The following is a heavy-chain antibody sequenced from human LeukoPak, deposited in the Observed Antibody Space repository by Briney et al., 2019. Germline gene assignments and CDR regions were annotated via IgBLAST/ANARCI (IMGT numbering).Heavy chain of an antibody. Sequence: PGGSLRLSCAVSGFTSSRHWMSWVRQTPEKGLEWVANIKEDASEENYVDSVKGRFTISRDNAKNSLYLQMNSLRAEDTAVYYCAREGYCSGGSCYGDLDYWGQGTLVTVSS. CDR1: GFTSSRHW. CDR3: AREGYCSGGSCYGDLDY. CDR2: IKEDASEE. J-gene: IGHJ4*02. V-gene: IGHV3-7*01. D-gene: IGHD2-15*01.